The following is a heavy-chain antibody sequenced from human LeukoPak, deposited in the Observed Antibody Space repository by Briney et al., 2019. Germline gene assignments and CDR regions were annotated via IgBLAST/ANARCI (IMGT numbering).Heavy chain of an antibody. CDR2: INPSGGST. V-gene: IGHV1-46*01. CDR3: ARDLGGRVGATSGY. D-gene: IGHD1-26*01. Sequence: GASVKVSCKAFGYTFTGYWMHWVRQAPGQGPEWMGIINPSGGSTSYAQKFQGRVTMTRDMSTSTVYMELSSLRSEDTAVYYCARDLGGRVGATSGYWGQGTLVTVSS. CDR1: GYTFTGYW. J-gene: IGHJ4*02.